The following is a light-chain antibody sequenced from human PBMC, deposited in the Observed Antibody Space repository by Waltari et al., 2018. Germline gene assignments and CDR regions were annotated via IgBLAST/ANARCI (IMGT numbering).Light chain of an antibody. CDR3: SSYAGSRGV. J-gene: IGLJ1*01. Sequence: QSALTQPPSASGSPGQSVTISCTGTSSDVGGYNYVSWYQQHPGKAPKLMIYEVSKRPSGVPDRFSGSNSGNTASLTVSGLQAEDEADYYCSSYAGSRGVFGTGTKVTVL. CDR1: SSDVGGYNY. CDR2: EVS. V-gene: IGLV2-8*01.